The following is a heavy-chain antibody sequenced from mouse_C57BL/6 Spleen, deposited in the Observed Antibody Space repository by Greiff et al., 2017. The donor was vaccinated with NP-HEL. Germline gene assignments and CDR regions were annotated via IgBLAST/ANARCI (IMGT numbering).Heavy chain of an antibody. D-gene: IGHD2-3*01. Sequence: VQLQQPGAELVRPGSSVKLSCKASGYTFTSYWMHWVKQRPIQGLEWIGNIDPSDSETHYNQKFKDKATLTVDKSSSTAYMQLSSLTSEDSAVYYCARSYDGYFLWFAYWGQGTLVTVSA. J-gene: IGHJ3*01. V-gene: IGHV1-52*01. CDR3: ARSYDGYFLWFAY. CDR2: IDPSDSET. CDR1: GYTFTSYW.